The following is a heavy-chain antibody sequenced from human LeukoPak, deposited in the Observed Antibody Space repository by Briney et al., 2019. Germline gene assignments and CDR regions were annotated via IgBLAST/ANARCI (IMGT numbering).Heavy chain of an antibody. Sequence: PSETLSLTGTVSGGSISSYHWSWVRQPPGKGLEWIGYILTSGSTNYNPSLKSRLTISVDTSKNQFTLKVNSVTAADTAVYYCARVRVSGSYLYYFDSWGQEIWSPSPQ. D-gene: IGHD1-26*01. J-gene: IGHJ4*01. V-gene: IGHV4-4*09. CDR1: GGSISSYH. CDR2: ILTSGST. CDR3: ARVRVSGSYLYYFDS.